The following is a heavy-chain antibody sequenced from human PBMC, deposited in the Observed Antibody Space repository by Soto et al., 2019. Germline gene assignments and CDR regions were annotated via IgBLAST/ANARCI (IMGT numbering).Heavy chain of an antibody. Sequence: QVQLVQSGAEVKKPGASVKVSCKASGYTFTSYAMHWVRQAPGQRLEWMGWINAGNGNTKYSQKCQGRVTMTRDTAASTAYMELSSLRPADTAMYCCARGLTGYLYYFDYWGQGTLVTVSS. CDR1: GYTFTSYA. J-gene: IGHJ4*02. V-gene: IGHV1-3*01. CDR2: INAGNGNT. D-gene: IGHD3-9*01. CDR3: ARGLTGYLYYFDY.